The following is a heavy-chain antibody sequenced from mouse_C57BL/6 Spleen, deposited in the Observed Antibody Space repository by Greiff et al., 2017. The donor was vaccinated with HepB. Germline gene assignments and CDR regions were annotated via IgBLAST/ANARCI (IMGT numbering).Heavy chain of an antibody. CDR3: ARGVNPFDY. CDR2: IYPRDGST. D-gene: IGHD2-2*01. J-gene: IGHJ2*01. CDR1: GYTFTSYD. V-gene: IGHV1-85*01. Sequence: VQLVESGPELVKPGASVKLSCKASGYTFTSYDINWVKQTPGQGLEWIGLIYPRDGSTKYNEKFKGKATLTVDTSSSTAYMELHSLTSEDSAVYFCARGVNPFDYWGQGTTLTVSS.